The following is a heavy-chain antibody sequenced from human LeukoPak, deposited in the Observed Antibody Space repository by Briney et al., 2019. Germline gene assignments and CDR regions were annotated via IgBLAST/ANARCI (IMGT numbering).Heavy chain of an antibody. CDR3: ARRRMVQWRYYFDY. Sequence: GGSLRLSCAASGFTFSSYSMNWVRQAPGNGLEWVSSISSSSSYIYYADSVKGRFTISRDNAKNSLYLQMNSLRAEDTALYHCARRRMVQWRYYFDYWGQGTLVTVSS. CDR2: ISSSSSYI. V-gene: IGHV3-21*04. CDR1: GFTFSSYS. D-gene: IGHD6-19*01. J-gene: IGHJ4*02.